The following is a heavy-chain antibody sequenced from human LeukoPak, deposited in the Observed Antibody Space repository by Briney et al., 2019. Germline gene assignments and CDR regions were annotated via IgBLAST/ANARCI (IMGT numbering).Heavy chain of an antibody. CDR1: GFTFSSYS. J-gene: IGHJ5*02. CDR2: IRTNGRDT. Sequence: PRGSLRLSCAASGFTFSSYSMSWVRQSPGKGLEWVSNIRTNGRDTYYADAVKGRFTISRDNSKNTLYLEMNSLRAEDTAVYYCATGGYTTWFDPWGQGTLVTVSS. CDR3: ATGGYTTWFDP. V-gene: IGHV3-23*01. D-gene: IGHD2-15*01.